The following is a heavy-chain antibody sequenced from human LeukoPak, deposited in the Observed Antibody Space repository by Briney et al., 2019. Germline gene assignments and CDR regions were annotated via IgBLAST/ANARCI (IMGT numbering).Heavy chain of an antibody. D-gene: IGHD3-10*01. J-gene: IGHJ5*02. Sequence: SETLSLTCAVYGGSFSGYCWSWIRQPPGKGLEWIGKINHSGSTNYNPSLKSRVTISVDTSKNQFSLKLSSVTAADTAVYYCARGPAMVRGVNCFAPWGQGTLVTVSS. CDR1: GGSFSGYC. CDR3: ARGPAMVRGVNCFAP. CDR2: INHSGST. V-gene: IGHV4-34*01.